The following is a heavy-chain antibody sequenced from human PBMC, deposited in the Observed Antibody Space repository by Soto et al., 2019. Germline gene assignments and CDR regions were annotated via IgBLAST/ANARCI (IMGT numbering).Heavy chain of an antibody. D-gene: IGHD2-15*01. CDR2: VYYSGST. CDR3: ARLSCSGDNCYWDY. CDR1: GGSISIYY. V-gene: IGHV4-59*01. J-gene: IGHJ4*02. Sequence: SETLSLTCTVSGGSISIYYWSWIRQPPGRGLEWIGNVYYSGSTDYNPSLKSRVAISVDTSRHQFSLRVTSVTAADKAMYYCARLSCSGDNCYWDYWGQGTLVTVSS.